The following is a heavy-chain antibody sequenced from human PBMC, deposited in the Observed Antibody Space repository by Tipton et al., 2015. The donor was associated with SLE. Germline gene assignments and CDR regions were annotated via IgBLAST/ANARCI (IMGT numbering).Heavy chain of an antibody. CDR2: ISYDGSNK. CDR1: GFSFSIYA. V-gene: IGHV3-30*04. D-gene: IGHD1-26*01. J-gene: IGHJ4*02. CDR3: ARDQSGSYSFDY. Sequence: SLRLSCAASGFSFSIYAMHWVRQAPGKGLEWVAVISYDGSNKYYADSVKGRFTISRDNAKNSLYLQMNSLRAEDTAVYYCARDQSGSYSFDYWGQGTLVTVSS.